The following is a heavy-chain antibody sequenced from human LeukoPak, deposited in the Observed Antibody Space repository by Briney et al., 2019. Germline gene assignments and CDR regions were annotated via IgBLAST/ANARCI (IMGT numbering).Heavy chain of an antibody. CDR1: GGSISSGGYS. V-gene: IGHV4-30-4*07. J-gene: IGHJ5*02. D-gene: IGHD6-6*01. CDR2: IYYSGST. CDR3: ARGMAARLWFDP. Sequence: PSETLSLTCAVSGGSISSGGYSWSWIRQPPGKGLEWIGYIYYSGSTYYNPSLKSRVTMSVDTSKNQFSLKLSSVTAADTAVYYCARGMAARLWFDPWGQGTLVTVSS.